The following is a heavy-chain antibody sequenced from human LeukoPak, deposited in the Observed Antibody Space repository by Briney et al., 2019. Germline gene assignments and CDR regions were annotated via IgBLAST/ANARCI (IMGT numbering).Heavy chain of an antibody. Sequence: PSETLSLTCAVSGDSISTSNSYWGWIRRPPGKGLEWVGSIYYSGNTYYNPSLKSRVTISVDTSKNQFSLKLTSVTAADTAVYYCASRVGALPYYFDYWGQGTLVTVSS. D-gene: IGHD1-26*01. V-gene: IGHV4-39*01. J-gene: IGHJ4*02. CDR3: ASRVGALPYYFDY. CDR1: GDSISTSNSY. CDR2: IYYSGNT.